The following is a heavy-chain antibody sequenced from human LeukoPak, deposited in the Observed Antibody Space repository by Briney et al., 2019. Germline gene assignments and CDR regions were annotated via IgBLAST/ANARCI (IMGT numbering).Heavy chain of an antibody. D-gene: IGHD6-13*01. Sequence: SETLSLTCTVSGGSISSSSYYWGWIRQPPGKGLEWIGFIYYSGSTNYNPSLKSRVTISVDTSKNQFSLKLSSVTAADTAVYYRARDDAAAEGFDYWGQGTLVTVSS. CDR3: ARDDAAAEGFDY. J-gene: IGHJ4*02. CDR1: GGSISSSSYY. V-gene: IGHV4-61*01. CDR2: IYYSGST.